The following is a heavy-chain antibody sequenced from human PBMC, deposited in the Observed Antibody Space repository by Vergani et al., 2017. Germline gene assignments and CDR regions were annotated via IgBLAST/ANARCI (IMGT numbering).Heavy chain of an antibody. CDR3: ARGPLCSGGGCYVSGYDMDV. CDR1: GYTFTSYY. J-gene: IGHJ6*03. D-gene: IGHD2-15*01. V-gene: IGHV1-46*03. Sequence: QVQLVQSGAEVKKPGASVKVSCKASGYTFTSYYMHWVRQAPGQGLEWMGIINPSGGSTSYAQKFQGRVTMTRDTSTSTVYMELSSLRSEDTAVYYCARGPLCSGGGCYVSGYDMDVWGKGTTVTVSS. CDR2: INPSGGST.